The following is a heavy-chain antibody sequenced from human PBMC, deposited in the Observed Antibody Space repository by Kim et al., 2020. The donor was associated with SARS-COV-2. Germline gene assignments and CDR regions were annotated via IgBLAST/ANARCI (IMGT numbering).Heavy chain of an antibody. V-gene: IGHV4-34*01. D-gene: IGHD2-15*01. J-gene: IGHJ4*01. Sequence: SETLSLTCAVYGGSFSGYYWSWIRQPPGKGLEWIGEINHSGSTNYNPSLKSRVTISVDTSKNQFSLKLSSVTAADTAVYYCARGPYCSGGSCPTGGYFD. CDR3: ARGPYCSGGSCPTGGYFD. CDR1: GGSFSGYY. CDR2: INHSGST.